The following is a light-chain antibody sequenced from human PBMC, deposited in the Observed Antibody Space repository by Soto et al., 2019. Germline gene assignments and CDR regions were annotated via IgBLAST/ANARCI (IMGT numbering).Light chain of an antibody. Sequence: QSALTQSPSVSGSPGQSVTISCTGTSSDVGAYDHVSWYQQHPGQAPKLMIYDVTKRPSGVPDRFSGSKSGNAGYLTISGLQSEDEADYYCCSYEGAPPHVFGTGTKLTVL. CDR1: SSDVGAYDH. CDR3: CSYEGAPPHV. V-gene: IGLV2-11*01. CDR2: DVT. J-gene: IGLJ1*01.